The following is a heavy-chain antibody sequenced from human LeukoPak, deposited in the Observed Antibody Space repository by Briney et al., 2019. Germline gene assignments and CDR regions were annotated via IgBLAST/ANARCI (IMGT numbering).Heavy chain of an antibody. D-gene: IGHD3-3*01. CDR3: ARAEWHGMDV. V-gene: IGHV1-46*01. J-gene: IGHJ6*02. Sequence: ASVKVSCKASGYTFTSYYMHWVRQAPGQGLEWVGIINPSGGSTSYPQKFQGRVTMTRDTSTSTVYMELSSLRSEDTAVYYCARAEWHGMDVWGQGTTVTVSS. CDR2: INPSGGST. CDR1: GYTFTSYY.